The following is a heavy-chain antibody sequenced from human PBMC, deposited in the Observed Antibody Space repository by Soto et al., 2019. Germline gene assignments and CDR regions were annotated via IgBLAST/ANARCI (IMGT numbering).Heavy chain of an antibody. CDR3: ARPRGYDTLTGYPYYFDY. CDR1: GFTFSSYS. Sequence: PGGSLRLSCAASGFTFSSYSMSWVRQAPGKGLEWVANIKQDGSAKYYVDSVKGRFSISRDNAKNSLYLQMDSLRAEDTAAYYCARPRGYDTLTGYPYYFDYWGQSTQVTVSS. J-gene: IGHJ4*02. V-gene: IGHV3-7*01. D-gene: IGHD3-9*01. CDR2: IKQDGSAK.